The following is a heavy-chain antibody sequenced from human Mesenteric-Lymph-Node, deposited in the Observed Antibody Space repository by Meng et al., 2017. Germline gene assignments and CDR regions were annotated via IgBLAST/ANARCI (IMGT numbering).Heavy chain of an antibody. CDR2: NNPGGTTP. J-gene: IGHJ4*02. CDR1: GYTFSNHY. D-gene: IGHD4-23*01. CDR3: ARVRAGFCFDQ. Sequence: QVLRVESVAETKKPGASVKVSCKASGYTFSNHYIHWVRQAPGQGLEWLGLNNPGGTTPRYAQTFQGRVTMTTDTSTSTVYMEVSSLRSEDTAVYYCARVRAGFCFDQWGQGTLVTVSS. V-gene: IGHV1-46*01.